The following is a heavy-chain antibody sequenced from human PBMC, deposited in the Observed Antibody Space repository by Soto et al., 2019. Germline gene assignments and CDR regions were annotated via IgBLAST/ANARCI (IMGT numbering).Heavy chain of an antibody. V-gene: IGHV3-13*01. CDR2: IGTAGDT. CDR1: GFTFSRYD. J-gene: IGHJ6*03. CDR3: ARGSAPYYYYYMDV. Sequence: PGGSLRLSCAAAGFTFSRYDMHWVCQATGKGLEWVSAIGTAGDTYYPGSVKGRFTISRENAKNSLYLQMNSLRAGDTALYYCARGSAPYYYYYMDVWGKGTPVPVSS.